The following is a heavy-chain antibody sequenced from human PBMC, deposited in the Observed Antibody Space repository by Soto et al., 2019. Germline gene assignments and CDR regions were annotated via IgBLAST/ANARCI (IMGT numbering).Heavy chain of an antibody. D-gene: IGHD6-19*01. CDR3: ARDLKKQWLMTYYYDGMDV. CDR2: INPNSGGT. Sequence: ASVKVSCKASGYTFTGYYMHWVRQAPGQGLEWMGWINPNSGGTNYAQKFQSWVTMTRDTSISTAYRELSRLRSDDTAEYYCARDLKKQWLMTYYYDGMDVWGQGTTVTVSS. CDR1: GYTFTGYY. J-gene: IGHJ6*02. V-gene: IGHV1-2*04.